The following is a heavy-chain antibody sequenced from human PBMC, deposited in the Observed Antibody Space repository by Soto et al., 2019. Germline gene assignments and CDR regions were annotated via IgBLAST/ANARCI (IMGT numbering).Heavy chain of an antibody. CDR2: IIPIFGTA. CDR3: ARDATVTTLRGPLFDY. J-gene: IGHJ4*02. D-gene: IGHD4-4*01. CDR1: GGTFSSYA. Sequence: QVQLVQSGAEVKKPGSSVKVSCKASGGTFSSYAISWVRQAPGQGLGWMGGIIPIFGTANYAQKFQGRVTITADKSTSTAYMELSSLRSEDTAVYYCARDATVTTLRGPLFDYWGQGTLVTVSS. V-gene: IGHV1-69*06.